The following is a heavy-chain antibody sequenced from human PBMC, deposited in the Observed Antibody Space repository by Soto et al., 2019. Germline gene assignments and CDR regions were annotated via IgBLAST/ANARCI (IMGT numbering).Heavy chain of an antibody. Sequence: ASVKVSCKASGYTFTSYAMHWVRQAPGQRLEWMGWINAGNGNTKYSQKFQGRVTITRDTSASTAYMELSSLRSEDTAVYYCARSHTIYYDSSGYYPFDYWGKGTLVTVSS. D-gene: IGHD3-22*01. CDR3: ARSHTIYYDSSGYYPFDY. J-gene: IGHJ4*02. CDR1: GYTFTSYA. CDR2: INAGNGNT. V-gene: IGHV1-3*01.